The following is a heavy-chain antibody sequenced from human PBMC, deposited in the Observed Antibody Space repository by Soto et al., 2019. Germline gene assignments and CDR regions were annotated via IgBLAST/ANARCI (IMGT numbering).Heavy chain of an antibody. CDR1: GGSISSGGYY. CDR2: IYYSGST. V-gene: IGHV4-31*03. J-gene: IGHJ5*02. Sequence: QVQLQESGPGLVKPSQTLSLTCTVSGGSISSGGYYWSWIRQHPGKGLEWIGYIYYSGSTYYNPSLKSRVTISVDTSKNQFSLKLSSVTAADTAVYYCARFNFIVVVVAGGFDPWGQGTLVTVSS. D-gene: IGHD2-15*01. CDR3: ARFNFIVVVVAGGFDP.